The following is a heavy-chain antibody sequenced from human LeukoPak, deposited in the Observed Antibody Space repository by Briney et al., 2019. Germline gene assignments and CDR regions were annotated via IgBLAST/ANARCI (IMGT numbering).Heavy chain of an antibody. Sequence: GASVKVSCKASGGTFSSYAISWVRQAPGQGLEWMGGIIPIFGTANYAQKFQGRVTITTDESTSTAYMELSSLRSEDTAVYYCARGWPSSYSSSPYYYMDVWGKGTTVTVSS. CDR2: IIPIFGTA. CDR3: ARGWPSSYSSSPYYYMDV. V-gene: IGHV1-69*05. D-gene: IGHD6-6*01. J-gene: IGHJ6*03. CDR1: GGTFSSYA.